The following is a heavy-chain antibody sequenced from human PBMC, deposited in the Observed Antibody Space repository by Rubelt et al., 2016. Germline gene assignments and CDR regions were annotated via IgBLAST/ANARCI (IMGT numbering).Heavy chain of an antibody. CDR3: ARRGRNDHNFDY. V-gene: IGHV5-10-1*01. D-gene: IGHD5-24*01. CDR1: GYSFSNYW. Sequence: SCKGSGYSFSNYWISWVRQTPGKGLEWMGRIDPSDSYTSYSPSFQGHVTVSADKSIRTAYLQWSSLKASDTAMYYCARRGRNDHNFDYWGQGTLVTVSS. CDR2: IDPSDSYT. J-gene: IGHJ4*02.